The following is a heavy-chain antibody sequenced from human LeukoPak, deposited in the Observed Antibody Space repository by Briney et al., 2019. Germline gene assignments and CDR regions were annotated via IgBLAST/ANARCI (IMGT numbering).Heavy chain of an antibody. Sequence: PSETLSLTCTVSGCSISSYYWSWIRQPAGKGLEWIGRIYTSGSTNYNPSLKSRVTISVDKSKNQFSLKLSSVTAADTAVYYCARDLTIAARDYWGQGTLVTVSS. CDR3: ARDLTIAARDY. V-gene: IGHV4-4*07. CDR1: GCSISSYY. CDR2: IYTSGST. J-gene: IGHJ4*02. D-gene: IGHD6-6*01.